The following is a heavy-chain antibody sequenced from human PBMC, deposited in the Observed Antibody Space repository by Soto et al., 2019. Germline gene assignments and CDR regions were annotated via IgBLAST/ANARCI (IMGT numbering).Heavy chain of an antibody. CDR1: GFTFSSYA. Sequence: GGSLRLSCAASGFTFSSYAMSWVRQAPGKGLEWVSAISGSGGSTYYADSVKGRFTISRDNSKNTLYLQMNSLRAEDKAVYYCARDHRGPGAYSTYVWFDPWGQGTLVTVSS. V-gene: IGHV3-23*01. J-gene: IGHJ5*02. D-gene: IGHD4-4*01. CDR3: ARDHRGPGAYSTYVWFDP. CDR2: ISGSGGST.